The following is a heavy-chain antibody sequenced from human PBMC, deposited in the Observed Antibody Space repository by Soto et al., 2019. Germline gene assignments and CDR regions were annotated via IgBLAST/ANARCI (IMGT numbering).Heavy chain of an antibody. CDR1: GITLSSSE. CDR3: ARDQGLNSGTSFDS. Sequence: EVQLVESGGGLVQPGGSLRLSCVVSGITLSSSEMNWVRQTPGKGLEWVSYISRSGDTIYYADSVKGRFTISRDNDENSLYLQMTSLRAEDTGIYYCARDQGLNSGTSFDSWCQGTLVTVSS. D-gene: IGHD1-26*01. J-gene: IGHJ4*02. V-gene: IGHV3-48*03. CDR2: ISRSGDTI.